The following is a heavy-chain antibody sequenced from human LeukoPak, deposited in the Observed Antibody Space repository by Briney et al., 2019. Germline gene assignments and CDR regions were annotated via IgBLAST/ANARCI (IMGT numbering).Heavy chain of an antibody. CDR1: GASINSDTYY. CDR3: ARQRRITMIVVVVMYFGY. Sequence: SETLSLTCTVSGASINSDTYYWGWIRQPPGKGLEWIGYIYYSGSTNYNPSLKSRVTISVDTSKNQFSLKLSSVTAADTAVYYCARQRRITMIVVVVMYFGYWGQGTLVTVSS. V-gene: IGHV4-39*01. D-gene: IGHD3-22*01. J-gene: IGHJ4*02. CDR2: IYYSGST.